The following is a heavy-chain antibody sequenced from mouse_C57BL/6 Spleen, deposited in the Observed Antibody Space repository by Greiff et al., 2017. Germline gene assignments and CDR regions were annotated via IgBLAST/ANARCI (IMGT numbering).Heavy chain of an antibody. V-gene: IGHV1-22*01. J-gene: IGHJ3*01. Sequence: VQLQQSGPELVKPGASVKMSCKASGYTFTDYNMHWVKQSHGKSLEWIGYINPNNGGTSYNQKFKGKATLTVNKSSSTAYMELRSLTSEDSAVYYCARGGYGNYLAWFAYWGQGTLVTVSA. D-gene: IGHD2-10*02. CDR3: ARGGYGNYLAWFAY. CDR2: INPNNGGT. CDR1: GYTFTDYN.